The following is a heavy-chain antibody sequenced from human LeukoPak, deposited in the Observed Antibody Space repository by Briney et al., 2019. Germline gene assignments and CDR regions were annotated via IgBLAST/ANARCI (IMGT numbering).Heavy chain of an antibody. V-gene: IGHV3-30-3*01. D-gene: IGHD2-15*01. J-gene: IGHJ6*02. CDR3: ARDIVVAAATPGFYYYGMDV. CDR1: GFSFSSYA. CDR2: ISYDGNNK. Sequence: GRSLRLSCAPSGFSFSSYAMHWVRQAPGKGLEWVAVISYDGNNKYYADSVKGRFTISRDNSKSTLFLQMSSLRAEDTAVYYCARDIVVAAATPGFYYYGMDVWGQGTTVTVSS.